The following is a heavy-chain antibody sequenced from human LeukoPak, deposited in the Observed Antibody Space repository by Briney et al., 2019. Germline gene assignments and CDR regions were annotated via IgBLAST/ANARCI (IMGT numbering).Heavy chain of an antibody. CDR1: GFTFDTYW. CDR3: ARGLRDRYGMDV. Sequence: PGGSLRLSCAASGFTFDTYWMHWVHQAPGKGLVWVSRIHRDGNNINYADFVQGRFTVSRDNAKNTLYLQMHSLRVEDTAMYFCARGLRDRYGMDVWGQGTTVTVSS. V-gene: IGHV3-74*01. CDR2: IHRDGNNI. J-gene: IGHJ6*02.